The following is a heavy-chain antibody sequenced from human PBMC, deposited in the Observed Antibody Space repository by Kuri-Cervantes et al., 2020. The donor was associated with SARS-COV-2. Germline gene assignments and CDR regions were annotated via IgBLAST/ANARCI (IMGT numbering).Heavy chain of an antibody. CDR2: IWYDGSNK. V-gene: IGHV3-33*01. CDR3: ARDGGGGADPIAYNWFDP. J-gene: IGHJ5*02. CDR1: GFTFSSYG. Sequence: GGSLRLSCAASGFTFSSYGMHWVRQAPGKGLEWVAVIWYDGSNKYYADSVKGRFTISRDNSKNTLYLQMNSLRAEDTAVYYCARDGGGGADPIAYNWFDPWGQGTLVTVSS. D-gene: IGHD2-21*02.